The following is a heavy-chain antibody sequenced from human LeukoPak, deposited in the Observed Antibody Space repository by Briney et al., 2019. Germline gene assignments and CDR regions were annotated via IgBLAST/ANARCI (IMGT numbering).Heavy chain of an antibody. CDR2: ISAYNGNT. V-gene: IGHV1-18*01. Sequence: ASVKLSRNASGYTFTCYGISWVRQPPAQGLELVGWISAYNGNTNYAQKLQGRVTITTDTYTTKAYMELRSLRSDDTAVYYCARASAGGSWYYDYVCGSYHTNRQFDYWGQGTLVTVSS. J-gene: IGHJ4*02. CDR3: ARASAGGSWYYDYVCGSYHTNRQFDY. CDR1: GYTFTCYG. D-gene: IGHD3-16*02.